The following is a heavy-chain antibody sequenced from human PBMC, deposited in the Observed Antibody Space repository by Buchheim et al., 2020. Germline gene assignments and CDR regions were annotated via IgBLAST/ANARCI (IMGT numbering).Heavy chain of an antibody. CDR3: ARDTLAYGYSYGYSSYFDY. J-gene: IGHJ4*02. CDR2: INPSGGST. V-gene: IGHV1-46*01. D-gene: IGHD5-18*01. CDR1: GYTFTSYY. Sequence: QVQLVQSGAEVKKPGASVKVSCKASGYTFTSYYMHWVRQAPGQGLEWMGIINPSGGSTSNAQKFQGRVTMTRDTSTSTGYMELSSLRSEDTAVYYCARDTLAYGYSYGYSSYFDYWGQGTL.